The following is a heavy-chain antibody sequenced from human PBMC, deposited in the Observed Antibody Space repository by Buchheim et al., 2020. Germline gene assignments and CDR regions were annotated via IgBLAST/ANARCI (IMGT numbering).Heavy chain of an antibody. D-gene: IGHD6-13*01. CDR2: IYYSGGT. CDR1: GGSISSYY. Sequence: QVQLQESGPGLVKPSETLSLTCTVSGGSISSYYWSWIRQPPGKGLEWIGYIYYSGGTNYNPSLKSRVTISVDTSKNQFSLKLSSVTAADTAVYYCARDRVAAAGQKGYYYYYGMDVWGQGTT. J-gene: IGHJ6*02. CDR3: ARDRVAAAGQKGYYYYYGMDV. V-gene: IGHV4-59*01.